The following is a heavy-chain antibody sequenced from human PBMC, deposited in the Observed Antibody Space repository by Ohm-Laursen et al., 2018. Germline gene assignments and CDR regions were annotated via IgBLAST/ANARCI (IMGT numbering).Heavy chain of an antibody. V-gene: IGHV1-46*01. D-gene: IGHD6-19*01. CDR2: INPSGGST. J-gene: IGHJ6*02. CDR1: GYTFTSYG. CDR3: ASGIAVAGYYYYYYGMDV. Sequence: ASVKVSCKASGYTFTSYGISRVRQAPGQGLEWMGIINPSGGSTSYAQKFQGRVTMTRDTSTSTVYMELSSLRSEDTAVYYCASGIAVAGYYYYYYGMDVWGQGTTVTVSS.